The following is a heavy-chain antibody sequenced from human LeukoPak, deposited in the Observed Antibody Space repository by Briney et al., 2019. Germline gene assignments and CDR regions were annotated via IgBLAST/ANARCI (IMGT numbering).Heavy chain of an antibody. J-gene: IGHJ4*02. Sequence: GGSLRLSCSASGVTLGTHAMSWVRQAPGKGLEWVSAISGSGGSTYYADSVKGRFTISRDNSKNTLYLQMNSLRAEDTAVYYCAKGKLLVSWVDYWGQGTLVTVSS. CDR2: ISGSGGST. V-gene: IGHV3-23*01. CDR1: GVTLGTHA. D-gene: IGHD6-6*01. CDR3: AKGKLLVSWVDY.